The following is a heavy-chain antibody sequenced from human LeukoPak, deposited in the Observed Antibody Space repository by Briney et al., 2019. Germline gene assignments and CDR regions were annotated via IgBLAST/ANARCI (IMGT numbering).Heavy chain of an antibody. Sequence: SETLSLTCTVSGGSISSSTYYWSWIRQPPGKGLEWIGEINHSGSTNYNPSLKSRVTISVDTSKNQFSLKLSSVTAADTAVYYCARWEGGSYYDFDYWGQGTLVTVSS. V-gene: IGHV4-39*07. CDR1: GGSISSSTYY. D-gene: IGHD1-26*01. CDR2: INHSGST. CDR3: ARWEGGSYYDFDY. J-gene: IGHJ4*02.